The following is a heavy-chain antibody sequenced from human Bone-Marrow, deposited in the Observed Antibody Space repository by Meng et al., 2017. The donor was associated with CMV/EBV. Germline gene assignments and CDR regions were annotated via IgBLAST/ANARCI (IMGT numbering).Heavy chain of an antibody. D-gene: IGHD1-1*01. V-gene: IGHV3-23*01. J-gene: IGHJ6*02. CDR2: ISGSGGST. CDR3: AKDDHNWNEIYYGMDV. CDR1: GFTFSSYA. Sequence: GESLKISCAASGFTFSSYAMSWVRQAPGKGLEWVSAISGSGGSTYYADSVKGRFTISRDNSKNTLYLQMNSLRAEDTAVYYCAKDDHNWNEIYYGMDVWGQGNTVTVSS.